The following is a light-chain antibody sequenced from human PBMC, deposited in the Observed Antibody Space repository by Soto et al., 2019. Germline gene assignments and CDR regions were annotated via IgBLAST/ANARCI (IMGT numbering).Light chain of an antibody. J-gene: IGKJ1*01. CDR2: GAS. CDR3: QQYGSSGT. Sequence: EIVLTQSPGTLSLSPGEIATLSFMASQSVSNNYLAWYQQKPGQAPRLLIYGASNRATGIPDRFSGSGSGTDFTLTISRLETEDFAVYYCQQYGSSGTFGQGTKVDIK. V-gene: IGKV3-20*01. CDR1: QSVSNNY.